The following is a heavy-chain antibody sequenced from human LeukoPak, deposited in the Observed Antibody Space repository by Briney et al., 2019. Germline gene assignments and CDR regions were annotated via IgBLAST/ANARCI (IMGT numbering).Heavy chain of an antibody. Sequence: SVKVSCEASGGTFSSYAISWVRQAPGQGLEWMGGIIPIFGTANYAQKFQGRVTITADESTSTAYMELSSLRSEDTAVYYCAREFMGYCSGGSCFTFDPWGQGTLVTVSS. J-gene: IGHJ5*02. CDR1: GGTFSSYA. D-gene: IGHD2-15*01. V-gene: IGHV1-69*13. CDR3: AREFMGYCSGGSCFTFDP. CDR2: IIPIFGTA.